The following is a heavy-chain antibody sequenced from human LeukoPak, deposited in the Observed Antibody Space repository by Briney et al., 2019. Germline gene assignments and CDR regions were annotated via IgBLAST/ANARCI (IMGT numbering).Heavy chain of an antibody. Sequence: AASVTVSCKASGGTFSSYAISWVRQAPGQGLEWMGGIIPIFGTANYAQKFQGRVTITADESTSTAYMELSSLRSEDTAVYYCARLPSSSSGWYYFDYWGQGTLVTVSS. D-gene: IGHD6-19*01. CDR3: ARLPSSSSGWYYFDY. V-gene: IGHV1-69*01. CDR1: GGTFSSYA. CDR2: IIPIFGTA. J-gene: IGHJ4*02.